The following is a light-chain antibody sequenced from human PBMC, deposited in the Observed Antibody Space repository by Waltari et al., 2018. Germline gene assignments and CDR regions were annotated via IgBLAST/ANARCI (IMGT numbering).Light chain of an antibody. CDR3: CSYTDGNTLV. V-gene: IGLV2-23*02. J-gene: IGLJ2*01. CDR1: SRDVGSYNF. CDR2: KVS. Sequence: QSALTQPASVSGSPGQSITISCTGPSRDVGSYNFVSWYQQHPDKAPKLIIYKVSELPSGVSNRFSGSKSDNTASLTISGLQAEDEAHYYCCSYTDGNTLVFGGGTKLTVL.